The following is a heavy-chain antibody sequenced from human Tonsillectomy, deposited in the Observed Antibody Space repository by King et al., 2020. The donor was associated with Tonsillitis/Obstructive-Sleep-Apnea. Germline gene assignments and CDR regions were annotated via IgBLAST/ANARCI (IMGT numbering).Heavy chain of an antibody. V-gene: IGHV4-34*01. Sequence: QVQLQQWGAGLLKVSETLSLTCAVYGGSFSGYYWSWIRQPPGKGLEWIGEINHSGSTNYNPSLKSRVTISLDTSKNQFFLRLSSVTAADTAVFYCARGGGPDIVVVPAAEGYYYMDIWGKGTTVTVSS. D-gene: IGHD2-2*01. CDR3: ARGGGPDIVVVPAAEGYYYMDI. CDR1: GGSFSGYY. CDR2: INHSGST. J-gene: IGHJ6*03.